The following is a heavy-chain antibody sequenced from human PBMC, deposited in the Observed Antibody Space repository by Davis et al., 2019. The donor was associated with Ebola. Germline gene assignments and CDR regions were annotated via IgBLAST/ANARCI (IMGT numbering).Heavy chain of an antibody. CDR2: IKQDGSET. CDR1: GFTFSNYW. V-gene: IGHV3-7*01. D-gene: IGHD6-13*01. J-gene: IGHJ4*02. CDR3: ARDIEGRAAAYFDY. Sequence: GESLKISCAVSGFTFSNYWMSWVRQAPGKGLEWVANIKQDGSETYYVDSVKGRFTISRDNAKNSLYLQMNSLRAEDTAVYYCARDIEGRAAAYFDYWGQGTLVTVSS.